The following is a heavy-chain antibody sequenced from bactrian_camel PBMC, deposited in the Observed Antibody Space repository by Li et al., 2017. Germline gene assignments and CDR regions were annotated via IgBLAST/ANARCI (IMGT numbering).Heavy chain of an antibody. V-gene: IGHV3S53*01. CDR3: AADFRTVVAGCTFYDYTY. D-gene: IGHD6*01. Sequence: HVQLVESGGGSVQAGGSLRLSCVVSGYTYRPYCMGWFRQAPGKEREGVAGIESDGSTSYADSVKGRFAVSQDNADGTLYLQMNSLPPDDSAMYYCAADFRTVVAGCTFYDYTYWGRGTQVTVS. J-gene: IGHJ4*01. CDR1: GYTYRPYC. CDR2: IESDGST.